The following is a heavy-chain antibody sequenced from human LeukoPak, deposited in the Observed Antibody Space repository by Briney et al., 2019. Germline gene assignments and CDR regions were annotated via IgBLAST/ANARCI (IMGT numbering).Heavy chain of an antibody. Sequence: GGSLRLSCAASGFTFNSAWMTWVRQAPGKGPEWVANINGDGSERYYVASVKGRFTISRDNAKNSLYLQMNSLRAEDTAVYYCTRDFGWQQFDYWGQGTLVTVSS. J-gene: IGHJ4*02. CDR2: INGDGSER. V-gene: IGHV3-7*01. D-gene: IGHD5-24*01. CDR3: TRDFGWQQFDY. CDR1: GFTFNSAW.